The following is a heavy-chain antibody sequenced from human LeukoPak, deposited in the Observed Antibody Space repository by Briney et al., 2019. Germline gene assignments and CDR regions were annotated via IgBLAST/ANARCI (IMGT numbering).Heavy chain of an antibody. CDR2: IYYSGST. D-gene: IGHD3-10*01. J-gene: IGHJ4*02. V-gene: IGHV4-30-4*01. CDR1: GGSISSGDYY. CDR3: ARERINGGTGTYIFDY. Sequence: SQTLSLTCTVSGGSISSGDYYWRWIRQPPGKGLEWIGYIYYSGSTYYNPSLKSRVTISVDTSKNQFSLKLSSVTAADTAVYYCARERINGGTGTYIFDYWGQGTLVTVSS.